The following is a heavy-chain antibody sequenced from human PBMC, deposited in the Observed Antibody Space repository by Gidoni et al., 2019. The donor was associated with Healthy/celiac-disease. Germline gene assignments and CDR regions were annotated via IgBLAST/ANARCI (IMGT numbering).Heavy chain of an antibody. Sequence: QVQLVESGGGVVQPGMSLRLSCAASGFPFSSHAMHWVRQAPGKGLEWVAVISYDGSNKYYADSVKGRFTISRDNSKNTLYLQMNSLRAEDTAVYYCARGPHIVVVIAKYYFDYWGQGTLVTVSS. J-gene: IGHJ4*02. CDR1: GFPFSSHA. D-gene: IGHD2-21*01. CDR3: ARGPHIVVVIAKYYFDY. CDR2: ISYDGSNK. V-gene: IGHV3-30-3*01.